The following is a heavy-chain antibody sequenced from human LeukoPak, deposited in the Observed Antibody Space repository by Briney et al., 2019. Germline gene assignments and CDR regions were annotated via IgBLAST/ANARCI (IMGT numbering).Heavy chain of an antibody. D-gene: IGHD1-26*01. J-gene: IGHJ3*02. Sequence: GGSLRLSCAASGFSVSSNFMTWVRQAPGKGLEWVSVIFSGGRTYFADFVKGRFTISRDNSKNTLYLQMNSLRAEDTAVYYCARGRRWDLLVSLIDASDIWGQGTMVTVSS. CDR2: IFSGGRT. CDR3: ARGRRWDLLVSLIDASDI. V-gene: IGHV3-53*01. CDR1: GFSVSSNF.